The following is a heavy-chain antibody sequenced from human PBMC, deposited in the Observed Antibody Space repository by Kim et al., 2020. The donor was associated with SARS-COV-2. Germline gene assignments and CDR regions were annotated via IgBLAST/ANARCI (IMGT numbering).Heavy chain of an antibody. J-gene: IGHJ3*02. CDR3: ARRAMTEVGVAWALDI. CDR1: GYTFSNYW. D-gene: IGHD1-26*01. Sequence: GESLKISCKGSGYTFSNYWIAWVRQTPEKGLEWMGIVYPGDSDTRYSPSFQGQVTFSADKSIDTAYLEWSSLRASDSAMYYCARRAMTEVGVAWALDIWG. CDR2: VYPGDSDT. V-gene: IGHV5-51*01.